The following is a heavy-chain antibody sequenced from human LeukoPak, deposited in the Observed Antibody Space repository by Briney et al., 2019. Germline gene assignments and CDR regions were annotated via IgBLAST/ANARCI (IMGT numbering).Heavy chain of an antibody. J-gene: IGHJ3*02. CDR1: GFTFSSYW. D-gene: IGHD2-2*01. V-gene: IGHV3-7*01. CDR2: IKQDGSEK. Sequence: GGSLRLSCAASGFTFSSYWISWVRQAPGKGLEWVANIKQDGSEKYYVDSVKGRFTISRDNAKNSLYLQMNSLRPEDTAVYYCARERACSSTSCYSGAFDIWGRGTMVTVSS. CDR3: ARERACSSTSCYSGAFDI.